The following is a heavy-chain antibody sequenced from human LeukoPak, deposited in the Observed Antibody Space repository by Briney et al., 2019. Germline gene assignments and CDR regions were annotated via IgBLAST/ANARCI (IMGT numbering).Heavy chain of an antibody. D-gene: IGHD2-21*01. CDR3: AETYCGGDCYSAADYYYYMDV. J-gene: IGHJ6*03. CDR1: GGTFSSYT. V-gene: IGHV1-69*02. CDR2: IIPILGIA. Sequence: ASVKVSCKASGGTFSSYTISWVRQAPGQGLEWMGRIIPILGIANYAQKFQGRVTITADKSTSTAYMELSGLRSEDTAVYYCAETYCGGDCYSAADYYYYMDVWGKGTTVTVSS.